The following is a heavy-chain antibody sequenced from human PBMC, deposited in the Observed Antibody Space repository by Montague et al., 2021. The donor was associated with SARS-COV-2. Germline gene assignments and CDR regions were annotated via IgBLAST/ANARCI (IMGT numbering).Heavy chain of an antibody. V-gene: IGHV3-30-3*01. CDR1: GFTFSSYA. Sequence: SLRLSCAASGFTFSSYAMHWVRQAPGKGLEWVAVISYDGSNKYYADSVKGRFTISRDNSKNTLYLQMNSLRAEDTAVYYCARVWNYYDSSGYYLSYFDYWGQGTLVTVSS. J-gene: IGHJ4*02. CDR3: ARVWNYYDSSGYYLSYFDY. D-gene: IGHD3-22*01. CDR2: ISYDGSNK.